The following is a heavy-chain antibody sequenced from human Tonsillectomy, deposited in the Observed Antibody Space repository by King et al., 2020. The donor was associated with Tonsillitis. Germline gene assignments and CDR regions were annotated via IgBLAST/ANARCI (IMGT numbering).Heavy chain of an antibody. J-gene: IGHJ4*02. CDR2: ISWYSGSI. D-gene: IGHD5-18*01. V-gene: IGHV3-9*01. CDR3: AKDRGYSYGTTNFDY. CDR1: GFIFDDYA. Sequence: EVQLVESGGGLVQPGRSLRLSCAASGFIFDDYAMHWVRQAPGKGLEWVSGISWYSGSIGYADSVKGRFTISRDNAKNSLYLQMNSLRAEDTALYYCAKDRGYSYGTTNFDYWGQGTLVTVSS.